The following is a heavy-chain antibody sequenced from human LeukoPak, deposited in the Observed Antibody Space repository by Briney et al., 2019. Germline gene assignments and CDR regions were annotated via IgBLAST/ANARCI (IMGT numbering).Heavy chain of an antibody. J-gene: IGHJ4*02. CDR2: IIPIFGTA. D-gene: IGHD6-19*01. CDR1: GGTFSSYA. V-gene: IGHV1-69*05. CDR3: ARESLGQGQWLVQYY. Sequence: SVKVSCKASGGTFSSYAISWVRQAPGQGLEWMGRIIPIFGTANHAQKFQGRVTITTDESTSTAYMELSSLRSEDTAVYYCARESLGQGQWLVQYYWGQGTLVTVSS.